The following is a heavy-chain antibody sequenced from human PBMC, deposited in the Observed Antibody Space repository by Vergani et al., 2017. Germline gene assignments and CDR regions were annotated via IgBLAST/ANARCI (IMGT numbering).Heavy chain of an antibody. Sequence: QVQLQESGPGLVKPSETLSLTCAVSGYSISSGYYWGWIRQPPGKGLEWIGSIYHSGSTYYNPSPKSRVTISVDTSKNQFSLKLISVTAADTAVYYCAGGELEYYYDSSGYYSGPGYFDYWGQGTLVTVSS. V-gene: IGHV4-38-2*01. CDR1: GYSISSGYY. CDR3: AGGELEYYYDSSGYYSGPGYFDY. CDR2: IYHSGST. D-gene: IGHD3-22*01. J-gene: IGHJ4*02.